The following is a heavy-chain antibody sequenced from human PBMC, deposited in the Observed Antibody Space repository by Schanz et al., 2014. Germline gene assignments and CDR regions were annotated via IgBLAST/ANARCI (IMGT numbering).Heavy chain of an antibody. CDR2: IGGSDDNP. J-gene: IGHJ4*02. D-gene: IGHD1-26*01. Sequence: QVQLVQSGGEVKTPGASVKVSCKASGYTFTRSGISWVRQAPRQGLEWMGWIGGSDDNPNFAQKFQGRVTMTTDTSTITVYMELRSLTSDDSAVYYCARDRDQWDGNYLDYWGQGTLVTVSS. CDR1: GYTFTRSG. V-gene: IGHV1-18*01. CDR3: ARDRDQWDGNYLDY.